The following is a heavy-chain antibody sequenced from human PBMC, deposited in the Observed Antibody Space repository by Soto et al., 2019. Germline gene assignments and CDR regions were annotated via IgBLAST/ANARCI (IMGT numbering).Heavy chain of an antibody. CDR1: GGFVSSGSYY. J-gene: IGHJ3*02. D-gene: IGHD1-1*01. V-gene: IGHV4-34*01. CDR3: ARVERGTATTVVDAFDI. CDR2: MSHSGGT. Sequence: QVQLQQWGAGLLKPSETLSLTCAVYGGFVSSGSYYWSWIRQPPGKGLEWIGEMSHSGGTHFNPFLECRVTISVDQSKNQFSLEVSAVPAGDTALYYCARVERGTATTVVDAFDIWGPGTMVTVSS.